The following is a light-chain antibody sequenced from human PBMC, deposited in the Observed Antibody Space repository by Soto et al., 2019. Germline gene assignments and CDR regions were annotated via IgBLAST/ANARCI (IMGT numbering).Light chain of an antibody. Sequence: EIVLTQSPGTLSLSPGEGASLSCRASESLSSNYLAWYQQKPGQAPRLLIYDASNRATGIPARFSGSGSGTDFTLTISSLEPEDFAVYYCQQRSNWPPTFGQGTRLEIK. CDR3: QQRSNWPPT. J-gene: IGKJ5*01. CDR2: DAS. CDR1: ESLSSNY. V-gene: IGKV3-11*01.